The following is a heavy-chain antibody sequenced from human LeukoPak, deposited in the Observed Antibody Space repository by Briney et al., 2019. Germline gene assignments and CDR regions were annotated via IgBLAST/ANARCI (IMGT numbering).Heavy chain of an antibody. CDR2: IRSNRYRGTT. CDR3: ARGPIELWLNNGMDV. J-gene: IGHJ6*02. V-gene: IGHV3-49*03. D-gene: IGHD3-16*01. CDR1: GFTIGDHA. Sequence: QPGGSLRLSCTAYGFTIGDHAMSWFGQAPGKGRQWVRFIRSNRYRGTTEYDASVQGRFTLARDDSRSIVYLQMNSLKFEDTAVYYCARGPIELWLNNGMDVWGQGTTVTVAS.